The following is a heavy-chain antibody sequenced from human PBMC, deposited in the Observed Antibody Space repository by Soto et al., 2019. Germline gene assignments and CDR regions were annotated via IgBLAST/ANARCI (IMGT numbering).Heavy chain of an antibody. J-gene: IGHJ5*02. CDR2: IYYSGST. CDR3: ARGRWSAL. V-gene: IGHV4-59*01. Sequence: SETLSLTCPVSGGSLSNDYWSWIRQPPGKGPEWIGYIYYSGSTNYNPSLKSRVTISIDTSKNQFSLKVTSVTAADTAVYYCARGRWSALWGQGTLVTV. CDR1: GGSLSNDY.